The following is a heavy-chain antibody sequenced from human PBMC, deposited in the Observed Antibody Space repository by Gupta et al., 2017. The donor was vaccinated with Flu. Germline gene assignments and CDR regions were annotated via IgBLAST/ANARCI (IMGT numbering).Heavy chain of an antibody. CDR3: ARVSYYYGSGSYYTNQKSYYYYGMDV. D-gene: IGHD3-10*01. Sequence: QVQLQPWCAGLLTPSETLSLTCAVYGGSFIVYYCSWIRHPPGKGLEWIGEINHSGSTNYNPSLKSRVTISVDTSKNQFSLKLSSVTAADTAVYYCARVSYYYGSGSYYTNQKSYYYYGMDVWGQGTTVTVSS. CDR2: INHSGST. J-gene: IGHJ6*02. V-gene: IGHV4-34*01. CDR1: GGSFIVYY.